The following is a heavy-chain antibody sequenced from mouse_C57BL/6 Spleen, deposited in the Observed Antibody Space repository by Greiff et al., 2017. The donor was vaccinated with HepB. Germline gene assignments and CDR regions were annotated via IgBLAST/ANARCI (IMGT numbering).Heavy chain of an antibody. CDR3: AREGGPYYGSSWYFDV. V-gene: IGHV1-85*01. J-gene: IGHJ1*03. CDR2: IYPRDGST. Sequence: VKLVESGPELVKPGASVKLSCKASGYTFTSYDINWVKQRPGQGLEWIGWIYPRDGSTKYNEKFKGKATLTVDPSSSTAYMELHSLTSEDSAVYFCAREGGPYYGSSWYFDVWGTGTTVTVSS. D-gene: IGHD1-1*01. CDR1: GYTFTSYD.